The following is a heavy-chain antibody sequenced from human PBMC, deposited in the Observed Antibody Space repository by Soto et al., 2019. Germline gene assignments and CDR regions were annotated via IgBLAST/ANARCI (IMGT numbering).Heavy chain of an antibody. CDR2: ISGSGGST. Sequence: PGGSLRLSCSASGFTFITYALTWVRQAPGKGLEWVSTISGSGGSTYYADSVEGRFTISRDNSKNTLYLQMNSLRAEDTALYYCAKDLFPLTGAFDHWGQGTLVTVS. V-gene: IGHV3-23*01. D-gene: IGHD3-10*01. CDR1: GFTFITYA. CDR3: AKDLFPLTGAFDH. J-gene: IGHJ4*02.